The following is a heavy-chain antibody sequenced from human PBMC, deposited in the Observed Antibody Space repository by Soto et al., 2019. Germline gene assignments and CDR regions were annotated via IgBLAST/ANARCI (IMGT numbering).Heavy chain of an antibody. CDR1: GVSINTYY. D-gene: IGHD3-10*01. J-gene: IGHJ4*02. CDR2: IYYSGST. Sequence: SETLSLTCSVSGVSINTYYWSWIRQPPGKELEWIGYIYYSGSTDYNPSIKRRVTISIDTSKNQFSLILNSVTSADTAVYYCATGPKRVTMVRGVTAQYNFDSWGQGTLVTVSS. CDR3: ATGPKRVTMVRGVTAQYNFDS. V-gene: IGHV4-59*01.